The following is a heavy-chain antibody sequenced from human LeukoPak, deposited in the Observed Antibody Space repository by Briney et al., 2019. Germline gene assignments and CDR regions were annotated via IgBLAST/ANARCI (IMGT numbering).Heavy chain of an antibody. CDR2: IYHSGST. CDR1: GYSISSGYY. CDR3: ARLRGSGSYYPKY. V-gene: IGHV4-38-2*02. D-gene: IGHD3-10*01. Sequence: SETLSLTCTVSGYSISSGYYWGWIRQPPGKGLEWIGSIYHSGSTYYNPSLKSRVTISVDTSKNQLSLKLSSVTAADTAVYYCARLRGSGSYYPKYWGQGTLVTVSS. J-gene: IGHJ4*02.